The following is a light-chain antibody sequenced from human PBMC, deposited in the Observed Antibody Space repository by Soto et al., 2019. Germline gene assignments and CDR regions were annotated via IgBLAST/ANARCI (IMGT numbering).Light chain of an antibody. CDR3: AAWDDILRGV. Sequence: QSVLTQPPSASGTPGQRVTISCSGSSSNIGSNYVYWYQQLPGTAPKLLIYRNNQRPSGVPDRFSGSKSGTSASLAISGLRSEDEADYYCAAWDDILRGVFGGGTKLTVL. J-gene: IGLJ2*01. CDR2: RNN. V-gene: IGLV1-47*01. CDR1: SSNIGSNY.